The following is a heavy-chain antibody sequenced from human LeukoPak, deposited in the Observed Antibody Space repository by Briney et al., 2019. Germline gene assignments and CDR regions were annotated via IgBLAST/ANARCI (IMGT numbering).Heavy chain of an antibody. D-gene: IGHD3-10*01. CDR3: ARRGPDDAFDI. J-gene: IGHJ3*02. CDR2: IIPIFGTA. V-gene: IGHV1-69*05. Sequence: SVKVSCKASGGTFGSYAISWVRQAPGQGLEWMGSIIPIFGTANYAQKLQGRVTITTDESTSTAYMELRSLRSDDTAVYYCARRGPDDAFDIWGQGTMVTVSS. CDR1: GGTFGSYA.